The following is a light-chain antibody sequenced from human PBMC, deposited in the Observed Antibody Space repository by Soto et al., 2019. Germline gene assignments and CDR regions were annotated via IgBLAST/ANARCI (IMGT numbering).Light chain of an antibody. J-gene: IGKJ1*01. CDR3: QQYGSSPWT. V-gene: IGKV3-20*01. CDR2: GAS. Sequence: ETVLTQSPGTLSLSPGERATLSCRASQTIRSNYLAWYRQTPGQAPRLLIYGASNRATGIADRFSGSGSGTDVTLIISRLEPEDGAVYYCQQYGSSPWTFGQGTKVEIK. CDR1: QTIRSNY.